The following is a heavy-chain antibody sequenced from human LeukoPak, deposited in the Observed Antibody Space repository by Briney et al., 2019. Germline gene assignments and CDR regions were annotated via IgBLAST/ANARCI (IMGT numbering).Heavy chain of an antibody. CDR1: GFTFTNYD. Sequence: GGSLRLSCAASGFTFTNYDMHWVRQVTGKGLEWVSAIGIAGDTYYPGSVRGRFTISRENAKNSLYLQMNSLRDGDTAVYSCARDRGFGESIFDYWGQGTLVTVSS. D-gene: IGHD3-10*01. J-gene: IGHJ4*02. V-gene: IGHV3-13*04. CDR2: IGIAGDT. CDR3: ARDRGFGESIFDY.